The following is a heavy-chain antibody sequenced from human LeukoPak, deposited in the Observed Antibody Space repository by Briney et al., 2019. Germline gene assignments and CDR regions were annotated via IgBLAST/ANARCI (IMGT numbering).Heavy chain of an antibody. CDR3: AKDFYPRGTYYFDY. CDR1: GFTFSSYA. Sequence: GGSLRLSCAASGFTFSSYAISWVRQAPGKGLEWVSGISASGGSAYYADSVKGRFTISRDNSNNTLYLQMNSLRAEDTAVYYCAKDFYPRGTYYFDYWGQGTLVTVSS. CDR2: ISASGGSA. D-gene: IGHD3-16*01. J-gene: IGHJ4*02. V-gene: IGHV3-23*01.